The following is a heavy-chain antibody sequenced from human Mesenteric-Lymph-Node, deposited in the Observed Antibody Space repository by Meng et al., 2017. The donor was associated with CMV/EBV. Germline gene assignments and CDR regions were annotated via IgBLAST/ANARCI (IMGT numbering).Heavy chain of an antibody. J-gene: IGHJ5*02. CDR2: ISAYNGNT. CDR3: ARDQYNSSWYRNNWFDP. CDR1: GYTFTSYG. V-gene: IGHV1-18*01. D-gene: IGHD6-13*01. Sequence: ASVKVSCKASGYTFTSYGISWVRQAPGQGLEWMGWISAYNGNTNYAQKLQGRVTMTTDTSTSTAYMELRSLRSDDTAVYYCARDQYNSSWYRNNWFDPWGQGTLVTVSS.